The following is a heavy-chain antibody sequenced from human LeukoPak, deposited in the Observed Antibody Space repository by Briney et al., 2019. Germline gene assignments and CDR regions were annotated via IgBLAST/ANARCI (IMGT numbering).Heavy chain of an antibody. CDR2: IIPIFGTA. Sequence: SVKVSCKASGGTYSGYAISWVRQAPGQGLEWMGGIIPIFGTANYAQKFQGRVTITADESTSTAYMELSSLRSEDTAVYYCARDGPGYYDFWSGSTNYYGMDVWGQGTTVTVSS. CDR1: GGTYSGYA. J-gene: IGHJ6*02. V-gene: IGHV1-69*13. D-gene: IGHD3-3*01. CDR3: ARDGPGYYDFWSGSTNYYGMDV.